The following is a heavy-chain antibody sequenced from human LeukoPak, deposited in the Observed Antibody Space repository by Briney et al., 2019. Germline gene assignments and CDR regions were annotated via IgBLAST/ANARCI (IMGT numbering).Heavy chain of an antibody. Sequence: GGSLRLSCTASGFTFGDYAVSWVRQAPGKGLEWVGFIRSKAYGGTTEYAASVKGRFTISRDDSKSIAYLQMNSLKTEDTAVYYCTRSYGFWSGYFDYWGQGTLVTVSS. V-gene: IGHV3-49*04. CDR1: GFTFGDYA. CDR3: TRSYGFWSGYFDY. D-gene: IGHD3-3*01. J-gene: IGHJ4*02. CDR2: IRSKAYGGTT.